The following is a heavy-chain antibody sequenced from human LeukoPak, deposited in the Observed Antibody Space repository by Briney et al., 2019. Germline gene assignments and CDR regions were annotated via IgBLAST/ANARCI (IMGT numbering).Heavy chain of an antibody. Sequence: GGSLRLSCAASGFTFSSYGMGWVRQAPGKGLEWVSSISGGGETTYYADSVKGRFPISRDNFKNTLYLQMNSLRAEDTAVYYCAKDRNGWLPPYYFDYWGQGTLVTVSS. CDR3: AKDRNGWLPPYYFDY. CDR1: GFTFSSYG. V-gene: IGHV3-23*01. J-gene: IGHJ4*02. CDR2: ISGGGETT. D-gene: IGHD5-12*01.